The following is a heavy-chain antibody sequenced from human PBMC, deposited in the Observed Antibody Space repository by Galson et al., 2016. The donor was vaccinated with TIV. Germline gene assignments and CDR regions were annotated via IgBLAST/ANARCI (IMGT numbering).Heavy chain of an antibody. CDR1: GFSFSAYW. CDR3: AKDGYWSFDS. Sequence: SLRLSCAASGFSFSAYWMNWVRQAPGEGLELVAKIKGDGSETDYVDSVKGRFIVSRDNAKHSVFLQMNSLRAEDTAVYYCAKDGYWSFDSWGQGTLVTVSS. J-gene: IGHJ4*02. CDR2: IKGDGSET. D-gene: IGHD2-8*02. V-gene: IGHV3-7*03.